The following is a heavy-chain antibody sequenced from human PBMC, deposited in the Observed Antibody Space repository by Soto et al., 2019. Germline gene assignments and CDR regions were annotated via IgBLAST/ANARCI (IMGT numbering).Heavy chain of an antibody. V-gene: IGHV3-73*01. CDR3: TRLNPAAGTDY. CDR2: IRSKANSYAT. J-gene: IGHJ4*02. Sequence: GGSLRLSCAASGFTFSGSAMHWVRQASGKGLEWVGRIRSKANSYATAYAASVKGRFTISRDDSKNTAYLQMNSLKTEDTAVYYCTRLNPAAGTDYWGQGTLVTVSS. CDR1: GFTFSGSA. D-gene: IGHD6-13*01.